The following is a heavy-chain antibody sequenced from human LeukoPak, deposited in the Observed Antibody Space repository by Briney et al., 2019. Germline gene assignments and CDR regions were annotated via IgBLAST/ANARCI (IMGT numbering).Heavy chain of an antibody. CDR1: GFTFDTHG. J-gene: IGHJ4*02. D-gene: IGHD6-13*01. CDR2: IWYDGSIK. Sequence: GGSLRLSCAASGFTFDTHGMHWVRQAPGKGLEWVAVIWYDGSIKYYSDSVKGRFTISRDNARNSLYLQMNSLRVEDTAVYYCARLPQLVQRHFDYWGQGTLVTVSS. V-gene: IGHV3-33*01. CDR3: ARLPQLVQRHFDY.